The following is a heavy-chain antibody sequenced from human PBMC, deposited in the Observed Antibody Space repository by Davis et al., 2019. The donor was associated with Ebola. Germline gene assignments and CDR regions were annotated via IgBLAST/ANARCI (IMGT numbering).Heavy chain of an antibody. J-gene: IGHJ5*02. D-gene: IGHD5-24*01. V-gene: IGHV4-39*07. CDR1: GASISSYY. CDR3: ARDRGFDP. Sequence: SETLSLTCTVSGASISSYYWGWIRQPPGKGLEWIGSIYYSGSTYYNPSLKSRVTISLDTSKNQISLKLSSVTAADAAMYYCARDRGFDPWGQGTLVTVSS. CDR2: IYYSGST.